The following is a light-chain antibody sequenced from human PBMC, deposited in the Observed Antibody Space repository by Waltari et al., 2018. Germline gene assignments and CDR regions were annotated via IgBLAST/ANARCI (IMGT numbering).Light chain of an antibody. CDR3: AAWDDSLTVR. J-gene: IGLJ3*02. Sequence: QSVLTQPPSASGTPGQRVTISCSGSSSNIGSIFVCWYQHLPGTAPKLLTYRNDQRPSGVPDRFSGSRSGTSASLAISGLRSEDEADYYCAAWDDSLTVRFGGGTKLTVL. CDR2: RND. V-gene: IGLV1-47*01. CDR1: SSNIGSIF.